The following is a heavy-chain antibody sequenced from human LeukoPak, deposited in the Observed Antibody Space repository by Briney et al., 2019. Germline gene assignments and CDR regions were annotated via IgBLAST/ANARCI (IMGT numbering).Heavy chain of an antibody. CDR2: TNAGNGNT. J-gene: IGHJ6*03. CDR3: AREIGVIRSSWHYYYMDV. V-gene: IGHV1-3*01. CDR1: GYTFTSYA. D-gene: IGHD6-13*01. Sequence: ASVKVSCKASGYTFTSYAMHWVRQAPGQRLEWMGWTNAGNGNTKYSQKFQGGVTITRDTSASTAYMELSSLRSEDTAVYYCAREIGVIRSSWHYYYMDVWGKGTTVTVSS.